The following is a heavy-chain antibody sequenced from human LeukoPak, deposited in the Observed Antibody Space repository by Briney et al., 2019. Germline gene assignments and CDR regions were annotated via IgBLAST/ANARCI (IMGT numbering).Heavy chain of an antibody. J-gene: IGHJ5*02. CDR3: VSGLAYDST. V-gene: IGHV3-48*01. Sequence: GGALRLSCAASGFTFSRYNMNWVRQAPGKGLEWVSYISSSSGTIYYADSVKGRFTISRDNAKNSLYLQMNSLRAEDTAVYYCVSGLAYDSTWGQGTLVTVSS. CDR1: GFTFSRYN. CDR2: ISSSSGTI. D-gene: IGHD3-22*01.